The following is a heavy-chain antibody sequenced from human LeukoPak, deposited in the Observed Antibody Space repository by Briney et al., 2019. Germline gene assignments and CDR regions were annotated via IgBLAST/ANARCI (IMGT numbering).Heavy chain of an antibody. V-gene: IGHV1-58*02. D-gene: IGHD3-10*01. CDR3: AAEVPGASGSGRTRFDP. Sequence: ASVKVSCKASGFIFSRSSIQWVRQARGQRPEWMGWIVVGSGNTRYAQTFQDRVTITSDWSTDTAYMELNSLRSDDTAVYYCAAEVPGASGSGRTRFDPWGQGTPVTVPS. J-gene: IGHJ5*02. CDR1: GFIFSRSS. CDR2: IVVGSGNT.